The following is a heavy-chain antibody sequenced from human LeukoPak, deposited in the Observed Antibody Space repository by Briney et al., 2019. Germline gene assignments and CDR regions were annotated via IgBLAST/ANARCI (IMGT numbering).Heavy chain of an antibody. CDR1: GYSFTSYW. Sequence: GESLRISCQASGYSFTSYWIGWVRQMPGKGLEWMGIIYPGDSDTRYSPSFQGQVTISADKSISTAYLQWSSLKASDTAMYYCARVGYSNLGAFDIWGQGTMVTVSS. CDR2: IYPGDSDT. CDR3: ARVGYSNLGAFDI. J-gene: IGHJ3*02. V-gene: IGHV5-51*01. D-gene: IGHD4-11*01.